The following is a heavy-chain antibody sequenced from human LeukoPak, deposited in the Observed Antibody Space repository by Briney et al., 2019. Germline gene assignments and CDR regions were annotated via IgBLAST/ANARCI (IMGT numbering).Heavy chain of an antibody. Sequence: SGTLSLTCAVSGGSISSSNWWSWVRQPPGKGLEWIGEIYHSGSTNYNPSLKSRVTISVDKSKNQFSLKLSSVTAADTAVYYCASSRHGDDSSGYAFDYWGQGTLVTVSS. D-gene: IGHD3-22*01. CDR1: GGSISSSNW. V-gene: IGHV4-4*02. CDR2: IYHSGST. CDR3: ASSRHGDDSSGYAFDY. J-gene: IGHJ4*02.